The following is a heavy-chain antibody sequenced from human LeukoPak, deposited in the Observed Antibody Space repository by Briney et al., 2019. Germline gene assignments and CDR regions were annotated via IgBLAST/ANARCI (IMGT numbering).Heavy chain of an antibody. Sequence: SETLSLTRAVYGGSVSGYYCSSTRQPPGKGLEWSGEINHRGSTNYNPSLKSRVTISVDTSKNQFSLKLSSVTAADTAVYYRSRASRVVVPAAIGAFDIWGQGTMVTVSS. V-gene: IGHV4-34*01. CDR3: SRASRVVVPAAIGAFDI. CDR2: INHRGST. D-gene: IGHD2-2*01. J-gene: IGHJ3*02. CDR1: GGSVSGYY.